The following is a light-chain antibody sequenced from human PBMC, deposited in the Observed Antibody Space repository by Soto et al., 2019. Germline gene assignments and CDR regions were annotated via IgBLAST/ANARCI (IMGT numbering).Light chain of an antibody. CDR1: SSDVGGYTY. Sequence: QSVLTQPRSVSGSPGQSVTISCTGSSSDVGGYTYVSWYRQYPGEAPKVMIYDVSERPSGVPDRFSGSKSGNTASLTISGLQAEDEADYYCCSFAGTSYVFGIGTKVTVL. V-gene: IGLV2-11*01. CDR2: DVS. J-gene: IGLJ1*01. CDR3: CSFAGTSYV.